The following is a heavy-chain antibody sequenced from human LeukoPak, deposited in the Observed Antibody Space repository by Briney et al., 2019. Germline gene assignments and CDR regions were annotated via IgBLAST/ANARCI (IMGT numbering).Heavy chain of an antibody. CDR1: GFTFSSYG. D-gene: IGHD3-3*01. J-gene: IGHJ6*02. V-gene: IGHV3-33*08. Sequence: GGSVRLSCAASGFTFSSYGMHWVRQAPGKGLEWVAVIWYDGSNKYYADSVKGRFTISRDNSKNTLYLQMNSLRAEDTAVYYCARDHSPSYYDFWSGYSATTYYYYGMDVWGQGTTVTVSS. CDR2: IWYDGSNK. CDR3: ARDHSPSYYDFWSGYSATTYYYYGMDV.